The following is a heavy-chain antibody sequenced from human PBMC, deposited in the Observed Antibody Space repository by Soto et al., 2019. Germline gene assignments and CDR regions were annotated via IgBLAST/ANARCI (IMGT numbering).Heavy chain of an antibody. V-gene: IGHV3-15*07. CDR1: GFTFSNVW. CDR3: TPLALKYNSDWYPLSD. Sequence: ESGGGLVKPGGSLRLSCAGSGFTFSNVWMNWVRQAPGKGLEWVGRIKSETDGGTIDYAAPVKGRFTISRDDSNNTLYLQMNSVKTEDTATYYCTPLALKYNSDWYPLSDWGQGTRVTVSS. CDR2: IKSETDGGTI. J-gene: IGHJ4*02. D-gene: IGHD6-19*01.